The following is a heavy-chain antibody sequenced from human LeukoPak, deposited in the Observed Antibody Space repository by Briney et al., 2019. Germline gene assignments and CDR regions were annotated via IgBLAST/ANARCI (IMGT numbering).Heavy chain of an antibody. J-gene: IGHJ6*04. CDR3: ARETPYSGYDGPDV. D-gene: IGHD5-12*01. CDR2: ISAYNGNT. CDR1: GYTFTNYD. Sequence: ASVKVSCKASGYTFTNYDINWVRQATGQGLEWMGWISAYNGNTNYAQKLQGRVTMTTDTSTSTAYMELRSLRSDDTAVYYCARETPYSGYDGPDVWGKGTTVTVSS. V-gene: IGHV1-18*01.